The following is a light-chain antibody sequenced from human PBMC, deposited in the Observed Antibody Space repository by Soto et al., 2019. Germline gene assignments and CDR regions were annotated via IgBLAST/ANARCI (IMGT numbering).Light chain of an antibody. CDR1: TGAVTSDHC. Sequence: QAVVTQESSLTVSPGVTVTLTCASSTGAVTSDHCPNWFQQKPGQAPRSLIYSTNNKHSWTPARFSGSLLGGKAALTLSGVRPEDEAEYYCLLYYGDTRIFGGGTKVTVL. J-gene: IGLJ2*01. CDR2: STN. CDR3: LLYYGDTRI. V-gene: IGLV7-43*01.